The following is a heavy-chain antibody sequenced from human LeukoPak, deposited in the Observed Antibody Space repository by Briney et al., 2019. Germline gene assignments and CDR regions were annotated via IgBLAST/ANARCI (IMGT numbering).Heavy chain of an antibody. CDR3: AKGALTGTTAWFDP. V-gene: IGHV3-23*01. Sequence: GGSLRLSCAASRFSFSDYTMSWVRHLPGKGLEWVSGIRHSGVDSSYADSVKGRFTISRDNSKNMLYLQMNSLRAEDTAVYYCAKGALTGTTAWFDPWGQGTLVTVSS. D-gene: IGHD1-7*01. CDR2: IRHSGVDS. J-gene: IGHJ5*02. CDR1: RFSFSDYT.